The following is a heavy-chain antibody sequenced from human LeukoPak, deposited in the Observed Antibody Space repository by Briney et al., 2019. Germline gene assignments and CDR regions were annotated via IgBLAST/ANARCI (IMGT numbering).Heavy chain of an antibody. V-gene: IGHV4-34*01. Sequence: SETLSLTCAVYGGSFSGYYWSWIRQPPGKGLEWIGEINHSGSTTYNPSLKSRVTISVDTSKNQFSLKLSSVTAADTAVYYCARGCSSTSCYAQGDYWGQGTLVTVSS. CDR1: GGSFSGYY. D-gene: IGHD2-2*01. CDR2: INHSGST. CDR3: ARGCSSTSCYAQGDY. J-gene: IGHJ4*02.